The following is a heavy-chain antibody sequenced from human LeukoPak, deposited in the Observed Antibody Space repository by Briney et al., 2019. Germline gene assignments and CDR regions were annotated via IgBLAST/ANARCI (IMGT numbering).Heavy chain of an antibody. CDR1: GGSISSGGYY. CDR2: IYYSGST. V-gene: IGHV4-31*03. CDR3: ARDVQGYCSGGSCRTPKYYYGMDV. Sequence: SQTLSLTCTVSGGSISSGGYYWSWIRQHPGKGLEWIGYIYYSGSTYYNPSLKSRVTISVDTSKNQFSLKLSSVTAADTAVDYCARDVQGYCSGGSCRTPKYYYGMDVWGQGTTVTVSS. J-gene: IGHJ6*02. D-gene: IGHD2-15*01.